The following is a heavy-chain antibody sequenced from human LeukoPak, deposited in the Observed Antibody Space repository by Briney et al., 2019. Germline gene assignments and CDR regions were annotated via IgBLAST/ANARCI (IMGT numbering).Heavy chain of an antibody. Sequence: PGGSLRLSCAASGFTYSTYAMSWVRQAPGKGVEWISAITDSGGDTYYADSVKGRFTISRDNSKNALYLQMNSLRAEDTAVYYCAKGSRASRPYYFDYWGQGTLVTASS. CDR2: ITDSGGDT. V-gene: IGHV3-23*01. D-gene: IGHD6-6*01. CDR3: AKGSRASRPYYFDY. CDR1: GFTYSTYA. J-gene: IGHJ4*02.